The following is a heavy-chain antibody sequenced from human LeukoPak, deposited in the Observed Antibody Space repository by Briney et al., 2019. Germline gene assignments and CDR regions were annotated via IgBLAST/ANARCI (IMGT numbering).Heavy chain of an antibody. CDR2: IYYSGST. D-gene: IGHD3-22*01. J-gene: IGHJ3*02. CDR3: ARYSRPYYYDSSGYYSRTQNAFDI. Sequence: SETLSLTCTVSGGSISSYYWSWIRQPPGKGLEWIGYIYYSGSTNYNPSLKSRVTISVDTSKNRFSLKLSSVTAADTAVYYCARYSRPYYYDSSGYYSRTQNAFDIWGQGTMVTVSS. CDR1: GGSISSYY. V-gene: IGHV4-59*08.